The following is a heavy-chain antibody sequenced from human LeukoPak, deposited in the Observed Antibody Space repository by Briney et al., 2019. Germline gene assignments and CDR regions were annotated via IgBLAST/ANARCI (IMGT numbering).Heavy chain of an antibody. CDR2: INKDGSDK. V-gene: IGHV3-7*01. CDR3: ARDAGYGGNSDY. J-gene: IGHJ4*02. CDR1: GFTFNMYW. Sequence: GGSLRLSCAASGFTFNMYWMTWVRQAPGKGLESVAYINKDGSDKYYVDSVKGRFTVSRDSAKNSLYLHMNSLRAEDTAVYYCARDAGYGGNSDYWGQGTLVTVSS. D-gene: IGHD4-23*01.